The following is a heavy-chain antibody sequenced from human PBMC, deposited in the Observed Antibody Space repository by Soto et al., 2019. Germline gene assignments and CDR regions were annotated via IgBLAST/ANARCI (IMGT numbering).Heavy chain of an antibody. Sequence: GWSLRLCCAASGFTFSTYSMNWVRQAPGKGLEWVSSISGSGNYTHYADFLRGRFSISRDNAKTSLYLQMNSLRAEDTAVYYCAREGINNYNEYYFDSWGQGTVVTVSS. J-gene: IGHJ4*02. V-gene: IGHV3-21*01. CDR2: ISGSGNYT. CDR3: AREGINNYNEYYFDS. D-gene: IGHD4-4*01. CDR1: GFTFSTYS.